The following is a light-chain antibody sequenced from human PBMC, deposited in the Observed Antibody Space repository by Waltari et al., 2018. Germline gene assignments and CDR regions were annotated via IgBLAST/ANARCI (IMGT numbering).Light chain of an antibody. J-gene: IGKJ1*01. CDR2: GAS. V-gene: IGKV3-20*01. Sequence: EIVLTQSPGTLSLSQGETVTITCRASQRVSRSLAWYQQKHGQAPRLLIYGASNRATGSPDRFSGSGSGTDFSLTISRLEPEDFAVYYCQHYVRLPVTFGQGTKVEIK. CDR3: QHYVRLPVT. CDR1: QRVSRS.